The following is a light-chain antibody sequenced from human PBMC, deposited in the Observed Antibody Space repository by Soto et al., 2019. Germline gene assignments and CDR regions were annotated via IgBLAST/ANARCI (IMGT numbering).Light chain of an antibody. CDR3: QQYNTYST. CDR1: QGISSY. V-gene: IGKV1-8*01. J-gene: IGKJ1*01. CDR2: DAS. Sequence: AIRMTQCPSSFSASTGDRVTITCRGSQGISSYLAWYQQKPGKAPKLLIYDASSLESGVPSRFSGSGSETEFTLTISSLPPDDFATYYCQQYNTYSTFGRGTKVDI.